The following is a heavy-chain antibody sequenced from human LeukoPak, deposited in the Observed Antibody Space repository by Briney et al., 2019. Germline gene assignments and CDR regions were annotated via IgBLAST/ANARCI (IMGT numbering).Heavy chain of an antibody. V-gene: IGHV3-74*01. CDR1: GITFGNNW. CDR2: INSDGGGA. J-gene: IGHJ4*02. D-gene: IGHD6-19*01. CDR3: AKDVAPDSGWDLDY. Sequence: GGSLRLSCAASGITFGNNWMHWVRQGPGKGLVWISRINSDGGGAIYADSVKGRFTVSRDNSKNTLYLQMNSLRAEDTAVYYCAKDVAPDSGWDLDYWGQGTLVTVSS.